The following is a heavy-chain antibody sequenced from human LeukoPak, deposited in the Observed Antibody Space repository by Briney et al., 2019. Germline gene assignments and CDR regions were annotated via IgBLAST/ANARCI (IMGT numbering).Heavy chain of an antibody. V-gene: IGHV4-59*12. D-gene: IGHD3-9*01. CDR1: GGSISSYY. Sequence: PSETLSLXCTVSGGSISSYYWSWIRQPPGKGLEWIGYIYYSGSTNYNPSLKSRVTISVDTSKNQFSLKLSSVTAADTAVYYCARARTGYYWVDYWGQGTLVTVSS. CDR3: ARARTGYYWVDY. J-gene: IGHJ4*02. CDR2: IYYSGST.